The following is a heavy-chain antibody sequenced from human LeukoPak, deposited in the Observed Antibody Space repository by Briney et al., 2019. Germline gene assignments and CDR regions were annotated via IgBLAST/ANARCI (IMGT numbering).Heavy chain of an antibody. Sequence: GGSLRLSCAASGFTFSSYGMSWVRQAPGKGLEWVSAITGSGDSTYYADSVKGRFTISRDNSKNTLYLQMNSLRAEDTAVYYCAELGITMIGGVWGKGTTVTISS. CDR3: AELGITMIGGV. J-gene: IGHJ6*04. CDR2: ITGSGDST. D-gene: IGHD3-10*02. CDR1: GFTFSSYG. V-gene: IGHV3-23*01.